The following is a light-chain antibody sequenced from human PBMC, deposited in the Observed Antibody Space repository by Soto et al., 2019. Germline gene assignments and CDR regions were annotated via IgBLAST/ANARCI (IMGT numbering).Light chain of an antibody. Sequence: QSALTQPASVSGSPGQSITISCTGTTSDVGRYNYVSWHQQHPGKAPKLLIFDVSNRPSGVSDRFSGSKSGNTASLTISGLQAEDEADYYCNSYTTGTPWVFGGGTQLTVL. V-gene: IGLV2-14*01. J-gene: IGLJ3*02. CDR1: TSDVGRYNY. CDR3: NSYTTGTPWV. CDR2: DVS.